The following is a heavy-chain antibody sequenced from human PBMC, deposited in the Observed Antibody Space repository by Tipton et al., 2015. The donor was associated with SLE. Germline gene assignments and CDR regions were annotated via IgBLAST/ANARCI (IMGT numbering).Heavy chain of an antibody. D-gene: IGHD3-16*01. V-gene: IGHV4-34*01. Sequence: TLSLTCAVYGGSFSGYYWSWIRQPPGKGLEWIGEINHSGSTNYNPFLKSRVTISVDTSKNQFSLKLSSVTAADTAVYYCARGHSVTFGGAIRGWFDPWGQGTLVTVSS. J-gene: IGHJ5*02. CDR2: INHSGST. CDR1: GGSFSGYY. CDR3: ARGHSVTFGGAIRGWFDP.